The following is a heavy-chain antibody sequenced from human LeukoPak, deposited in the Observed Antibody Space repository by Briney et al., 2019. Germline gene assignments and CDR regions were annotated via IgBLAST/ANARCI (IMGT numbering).Heavy chain of an antibody. Sequence: GGSLRLSCAASGFTFSSYSMNWVRQAPGKGLEWVSYISSSSSTIYYADSVKGRFTISRDNAKNSLYLQMNSLRAEDTAVYYCAREVQLERLGAFDTWGQGTMVTVSS. D-gene: IGHD1-1*01. V-gene: IGHV3-48*01. CDR1: GFTFSSYS. CDR3: AREVQLERLGAFDT. J-gene: IGHJ3*02. CDR2: ISSSSSTI.